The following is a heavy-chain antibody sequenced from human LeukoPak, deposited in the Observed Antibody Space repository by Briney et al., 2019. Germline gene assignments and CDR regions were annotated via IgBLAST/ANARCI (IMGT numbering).Heavy chain of an antibody. V-gene: IGHV3-48*01. J-gene: IGHJ3*02. CDR3: ARPGITAFDI. CDR2: ISSSGSIT. CDR1: GFTLSSHN. Sequence: GGSLRLSCVASGFTLSSHNINWVRQAPGKGLEWVSHISSSGSITYYGDSVKGRITISRDNAKNSVSLYMNSLRAEDSAVYYCARPGITAFDIWGQGTRDTVSS. D-gene: IGHD3-10*01.